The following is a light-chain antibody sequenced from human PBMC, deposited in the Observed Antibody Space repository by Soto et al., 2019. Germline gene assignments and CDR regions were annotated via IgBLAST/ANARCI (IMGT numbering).Light chain of an antibody. CDR3: HQSYSTPLT. J-gene: IGKJ4*01. V-gene: IGKV1-39*01. Sequence: DIQMTQSPSSLSASVGDRVTMTCRASQSISSYLIWYQQKPGKAPKLLIYAASSLQSGVPSRFSGSGSGTDFTLTISSLQPEDFASYYCHQSYSTPLTFDGGTKVEIK. CDR1: QSISSY. CDR2: AAS.